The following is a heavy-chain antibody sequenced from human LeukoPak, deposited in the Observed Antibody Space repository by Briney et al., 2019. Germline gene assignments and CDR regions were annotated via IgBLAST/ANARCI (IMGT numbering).Heavy chain of an antibody. CDR3: ARARLRSKTYYFDY. J-gene: IGHJ4*02. CDR1: GFTFSSYA. D-gene: IGHD5-12*01. CDR2: ISGSGGST. Sequence: GGSLRLSCAASGFTFSSYAMSWVRQAPGKGLEWVSAISGSGGSTYYADSVKGRFTISRDNSKNTLYLQMNSLRAEDTAVYYCARARLRSKTYYFDYWGQGTLVTVSS. V-gene: IGHV3-23*01.